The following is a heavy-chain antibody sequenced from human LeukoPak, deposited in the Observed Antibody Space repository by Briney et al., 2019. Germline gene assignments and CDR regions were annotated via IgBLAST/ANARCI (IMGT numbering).Heavy chain of an antibody. CDR3: AGYSNYEDRYYYGMDV. V-gene: IGHV1-18*01. CDR2: ISAYNGNT. J-gene: IGHJ6*02. CDR1: GYTFTSYG. Sequence: ASVKVSCKASGYTFTSYGISWVRQAPGQGLEWMGWISAYNGNTNYAQKLQGRVTMTTDTSTSTAYKELRSLRSDDTAVYYCAGYSNYEDRYYYGMDVWGQGTTVTVSS. D-gene: IGHD4-11*01.